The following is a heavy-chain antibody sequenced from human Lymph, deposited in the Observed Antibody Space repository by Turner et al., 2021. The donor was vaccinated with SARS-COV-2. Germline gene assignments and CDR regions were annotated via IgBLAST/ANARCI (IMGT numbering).Heavy chain of an antibody. Sequence: QVQLVESGGGVVQPGRSLRLSCAAYGFTFSSYAMHWVRQATGKGLEWVAFISYDGSDKYYADSVKGRFTFYRDNSKNTLYLQMNSLRAEDTAVYYCARDRDSSGWVDYWGQGTLVTVSS. V-gene: IGHV3-30*04. CDR1: GFTFSSYA. J-gene: IGHJ4*02. CDR3: ARDRDSSGWVDY. CDR2: ISYDGSDK. D-gene: IGHD3-22*01.